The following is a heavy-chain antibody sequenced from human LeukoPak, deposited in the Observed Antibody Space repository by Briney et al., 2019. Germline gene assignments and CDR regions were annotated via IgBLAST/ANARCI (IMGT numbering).Heavy chain of an antibody. CDR1: GGSFSGYY. V-gene: IGHV4-34*01. Sequence: SETLSLTCAVYGGSFSGYYWSWIRQPPGKGLEWIGEINHSGSTNYNPPLKSRVTISVGTSKNQFSLKLSSVTAADTAVYYCAREGHNYDSSGYAEKSFDYWGQGTLVTVSS. D-gene: IGHD3-22*01. CDR3: AREGHNYDSSGYAEKSFDY. J-gene: IGHJ4*02. CDR2: INHSGST.